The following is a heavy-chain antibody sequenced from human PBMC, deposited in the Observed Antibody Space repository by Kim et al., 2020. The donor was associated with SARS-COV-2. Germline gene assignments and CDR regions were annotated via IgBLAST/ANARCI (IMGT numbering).Heavy chain of an antibody. CDR3: ARGEYYGSGSYS. D-gene: IGHD3-10*01. J-gene: IGHJ4*02. V-gene: IGHV4-31*02. Sequence: YNPSLKSRVTISVDTSKNQFSLKLSSVTAADTAVYYCARGEYYGSGSYSWGQGTLVTVSS.